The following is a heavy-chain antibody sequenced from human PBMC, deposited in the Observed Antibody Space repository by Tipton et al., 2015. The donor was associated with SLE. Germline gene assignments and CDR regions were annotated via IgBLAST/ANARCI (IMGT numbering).Heavy chain of an antibody. CDR1: GGSFSGYY. CDR3: ARVQRFLRVPSYYYYMDV. J-gene: IGHJ6*03. CDR2: INHSGST. V-gene: IGHV4-34*01. Sequence: LRLSCAVYGGSFSGYYWSWIRQPPGKGLEWIGEINHSGSTNYNPSLKSRVTISVDTSKNQFSLKLSSVTAADTAVYYCARVQRFLRVPSYYYYMDVWGKGTTVTVSS. D-gene: IGHD3-3*01.